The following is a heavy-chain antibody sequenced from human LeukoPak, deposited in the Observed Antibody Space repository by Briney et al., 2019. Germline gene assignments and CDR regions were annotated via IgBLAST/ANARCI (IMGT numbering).Heavy chain of an antibody. V-gene: IGHV4-59*08. D-gene: IGHD6-25*01. CDR2: IYYSGST. CDR1: GGSISSYY. Sequence: PSETLSLTCTVSGGSISSYYWSWIRQPPGKGLEWIGYIYYSGSTNYNPSLKSRVTISVDTSKNQFPLKLSSVTAADTAVYYCARQGGGFWYFDLWGRGTPVTVSS. J-gene: IGHJ2*01. CDR3: ARQGGGFWYFDL.